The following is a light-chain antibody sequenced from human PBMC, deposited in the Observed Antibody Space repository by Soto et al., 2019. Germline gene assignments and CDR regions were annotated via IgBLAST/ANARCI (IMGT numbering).Light chain of an antibody. CDR2: SDN. CDR3: AAWDDRLSGYG. Sequence: QSVLTQPPSTSGTPGQRVTISCSGDSSNIAKNYVYWYQQVPGMAPKLLIYSDNQRPSGVPDRFSGSKSGTSASLAISGLRSEDDADYYCAAWDDRLSGYGFGGGTKATVL. CDR1: SSNIAKNY. V-gene: IGLV1-47*02. J-gene: IGLJ1*01.